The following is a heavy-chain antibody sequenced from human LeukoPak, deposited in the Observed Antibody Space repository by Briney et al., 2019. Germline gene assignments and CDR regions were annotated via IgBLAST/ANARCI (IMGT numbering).Heavy chain of an antibody. CDR1: GGSISSYY. V-gene: IGHV4-59*01. Sequence: PETLSLNCTVSGGSISSYYWSWIRKPPGKGLKWIGYIYYSGSTNYNPSLKSRVTISVDTSKNQFSLKLSSVTAADTAVYYCARGRMTNDYWGQGTLVTVSS. D-gene: IGHD4-11*01. CDR2: IYYSGST. J-gene: IGHJ4*02. CDR3: ARGRMTNDY.